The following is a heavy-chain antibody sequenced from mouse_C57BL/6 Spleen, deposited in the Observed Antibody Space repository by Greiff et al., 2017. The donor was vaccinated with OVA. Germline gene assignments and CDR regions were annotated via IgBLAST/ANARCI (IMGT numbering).Heavy chain of an antibody. CDR2: IRSKSNNYAT. CDR3: VRHSNGVFDY. CDR1: GFSFNTYA. V-gene: IGHV10-1*01. J-gene: IGHJ2*01. D-gene: IGHD2-5*01. Sequence: EPGGGLVQPKGSLKLSCAASGFSFNTYAMNWVRQAPGKGLEWVARIRSKSNNYATYYADSVKDRFTISRDDSESMLYLQMNNLKTEDTAMYYCVRHSNGVFDYWGQGTTLTVSS.